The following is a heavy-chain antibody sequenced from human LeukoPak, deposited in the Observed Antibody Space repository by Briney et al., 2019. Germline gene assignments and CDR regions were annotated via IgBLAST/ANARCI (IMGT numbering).Heavy chain of an antibody. Sequence: GGSLRLSCAASGFTFSNYAMNWVRQAPGKGLEWVSAISGSGATTYYADSVKGRFTISRDNSKNTLYLQMSRLGPEDTAVYYCAKSPDYGDPYWYFDLWGRGTLVTVSS. CDR3: AKSPDYGDPYWYFDL. CDR1: GFTFSNYA. D-gene: IGHD4-17*01. V-gene: IGHV3-23*01. CDR2: ISGSGATT. J-gene: IGHJ2*01.